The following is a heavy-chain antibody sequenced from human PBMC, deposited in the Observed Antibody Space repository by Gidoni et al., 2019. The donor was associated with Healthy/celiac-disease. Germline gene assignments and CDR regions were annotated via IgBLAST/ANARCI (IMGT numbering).Heavy chain of an antibody. D-gene: IGHD1-26*01. CDR1: GYPFTGYY. J-gene: IGHJ2*01. CDR3: ARMVGATDWYFDL. CDR2: INPNSGGT. Sequence: QVQLVQSGAEVKKPGASVKVSCKASGYPFTGYYMHWVRQAPGQGLERMGWINPNSGGTNYAQKFQGWVTMTRDTSISTAYMELSRLRSDDTAVYYCARMVGATDWYFDLWGRGTLVTVSS. V-gene: IGHV1-2*04.